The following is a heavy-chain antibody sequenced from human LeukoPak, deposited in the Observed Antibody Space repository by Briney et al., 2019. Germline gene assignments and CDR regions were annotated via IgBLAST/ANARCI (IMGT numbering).Heavy chain of an antibody. CDR3: ARDLLTLVPVYVDY. CDR2: INPNSGGT. J-gene: IGHJ4*02. D-gene: IGHD2-2*01. V-gene: IGHV1-2*02. Sequence: ASVKVSCKASGYTFTGYYMHWVRLAPGQGLEWMGWINPNSGGTNYAQKFQGRVTMTRDTSISTAYMELSRLRSDDTAVYYCARDLLTLVPVYVDYWGQGTLVTVSS. CDR1: GYTFTGYY.